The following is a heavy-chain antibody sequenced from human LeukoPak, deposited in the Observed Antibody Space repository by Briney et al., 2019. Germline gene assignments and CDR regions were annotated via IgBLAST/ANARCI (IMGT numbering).Heavy chain of an antibody. D-gene: IGHD3-22*01. Sequence: ASVKVSCKASGYTFTGYYIHWVRQAPGQGLEWMGWINPNSGGTNYAQKFQGRVTMTRDTSISTAYMELSGLRSDDTAVYYCARGFSSRYYYDTTGTSDYWGQGTLVTVSS. CDR2: INPNSGGT. J-gene: IGHJ4*02. CDR3: ARGFSSRYYYDTTGTSDY. CDR1: GYTFTGYY. V-gene: IGHV1-2*02.